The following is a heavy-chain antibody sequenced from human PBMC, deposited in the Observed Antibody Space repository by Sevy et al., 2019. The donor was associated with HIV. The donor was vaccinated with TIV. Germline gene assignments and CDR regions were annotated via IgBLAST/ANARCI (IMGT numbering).Heavy chain of an antibody. V-gene: IGHV3-23*01. J-gene: IGHJ4*02. CDR1: GFNFNIYS. CDR2: LSFGCGKI. Sequence: GGSLRLSCAVSGFNFNIYSMSWVRQAPGKGLEWVSTLSFGCGKINYAESVKGRFIISRDDAKNPLYLQMNSLRAEETAGYFCAIEGCNRPHQHWGQGTLVTLSS. CDR3: AIEGCNRPHQH. D-gene: IGHD6-19*01.